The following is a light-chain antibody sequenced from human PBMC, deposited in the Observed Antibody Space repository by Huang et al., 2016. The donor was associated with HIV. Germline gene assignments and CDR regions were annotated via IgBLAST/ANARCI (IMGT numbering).Light chain of an antibody. Sequence: EIVLTQSPATLSLSPGERATLSCRASQSIINFLAWYQQKPGQAPRLLIYDASNRATGIPARFSGSGSGTDFTHTISSLEPEDFAVYYCQQRGDWPLTFGGGTKVEI. CDR3: QQRGDWPLT. J-gene: IGKJ4*01. CDR2: DAS. V-gene: IGKV3-11*01. CDR1: QSIINF.